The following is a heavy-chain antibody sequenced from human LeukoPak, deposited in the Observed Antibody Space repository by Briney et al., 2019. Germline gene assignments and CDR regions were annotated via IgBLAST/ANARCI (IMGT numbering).Heavy chain of an antibody. V-gene: IGHV4-59*01. J-gene: IGHJ5*02. CDR3: AGCYDFWSGTPFDP. CDR2: IYYSGST. CDR1: GGSIRNYS. D-gene: IGHD3-3*01. Sequence: PSETLSLTCSVSGGSIRNYSWIWIRQPPGKGLEWIGYIYYSGSTTYNPSLKSRITMSVDTSKNQFSLKLSSVTAADTAVYYCAGCYDFWSGTPFDPWGQGTLVTASS.